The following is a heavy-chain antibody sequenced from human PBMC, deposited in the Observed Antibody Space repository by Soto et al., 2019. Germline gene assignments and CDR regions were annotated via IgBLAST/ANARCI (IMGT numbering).Heavy chain of an antibody. D-gene: IGHD3-22*01. J-gene: IGHJ4*02. CDR2: ISYDGSNK. CDR3: ARDQTDSGGYSEY. CDR1: GFTFSTYA. V-gene: IGHV3-30-3*01. Sequence: GGSLRLSCAASGFTFSTYAMHWVRQAPGKGLEWVAVISYDGSNKYYADSVKGRFTISRDNSKNTLYLQMNNLRAKDTAVYFCARDQTDSGGYSEYWGQGTLVTVSS.